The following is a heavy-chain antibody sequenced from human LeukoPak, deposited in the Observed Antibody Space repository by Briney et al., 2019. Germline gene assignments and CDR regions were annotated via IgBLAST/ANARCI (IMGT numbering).Heavy chain of an antibody. CDR2: IIPIFGTA. D-gene: IGHD3-22*01. J-gene: IGHJ4*02. Sequence: ASVKVSCKASGGTFSSYAISWVRQAPGQGLEWMGGIIPIFGTANYAQKFQGRVTITADESTSTAYMELSSLRSEDTAVYYCAGGGYYYDSSGYYYGSWGQGTLVTVSS. CDR3: AGGGYYYDSSGYYYGS. CDR1: GGTFSSYA. V-gene: IGHV1-69*13.